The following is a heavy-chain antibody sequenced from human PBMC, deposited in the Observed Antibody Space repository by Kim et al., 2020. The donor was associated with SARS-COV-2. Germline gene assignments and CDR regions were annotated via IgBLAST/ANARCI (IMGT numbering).Heavy chain of an antibody. J-gene: IGHJ6*02. V-gene: IGHV4-39*07. D-gene: IGHD1-26*01. Sequence: SETLSLTCTVSGGSISSSSYYWGWIRQPPGKGLEWIGSIYYSGSTYYNPSLKSRVTISVDTSKNQFSLKLSSVTAADTAVYYCARALSSGSYLYYYYYYGMDVWGQGTTVTVSS. CDR1: GGSISSSSYY. CDR2: IYYSGST. CDR3: ARALSSGSYLYYYYYYGMDV.